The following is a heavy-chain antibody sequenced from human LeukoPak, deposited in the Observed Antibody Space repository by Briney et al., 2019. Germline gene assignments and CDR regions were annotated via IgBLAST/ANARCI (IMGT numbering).Heavy chain of an antibody. CDR3: ARALAVAVDFDY. D-gene: IGHD6-19*01. CDR1: GGTFSSYA. V-gene: IGHV1-69*05. Sequence: SVKVSYKASGGTFSSYAISWVRQAPGQGLEWMGGIIPIFGTANYAQKFQGRVTITTDESTSTAYMELSSLRSEDTAVYYCARALAVAVDFDYWGQGTLVTVSS. J-gene: IGHJ4*02. CDR2: IIPIFGTA.